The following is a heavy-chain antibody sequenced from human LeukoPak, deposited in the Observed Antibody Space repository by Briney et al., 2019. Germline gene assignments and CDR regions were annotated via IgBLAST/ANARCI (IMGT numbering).Heavy chain of an antibody. D-gene: IGHD6-19*01. CDR3: AKDSLYSSGWYYFDY. V-gene: IGHV3-23*01. CDR2: ISGSGGST. Sequence: GGSLRLSCAASGFTFSSYAMSWVRQAPGKGLEWVSAISGSGGSTYYADSVKGRFTISRDNSKNTLYLQMNSLRAEDTAVYYCAKDSLYSSGWYYFDYWGQGNPGHRLL. CDR1: GFTFSSYA. J-gene: IGHJ4*02.